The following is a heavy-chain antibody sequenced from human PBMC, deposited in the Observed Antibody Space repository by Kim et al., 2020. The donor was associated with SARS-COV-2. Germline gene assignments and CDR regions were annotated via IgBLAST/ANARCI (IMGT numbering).Heavy chain of an antibody. J-gene: IGHJ4*02. CDR1: GYTFTSYD. Sequence: ASVKVSCKASGYTFTSYDINWVRQATGQGLEWMGWMNPNSGNTGYAQKFQGRVTMTRNTSISTAYMELSSLRSEDTAVYYCARRFVEVGVRNLDCWGQGTLVTVSS. D-gene: IGHD1-26*01. CDR2: MNPNSGNT. V-gene: IGHV1-8*01. CDR3: ARRFVEVGVRNLDC.